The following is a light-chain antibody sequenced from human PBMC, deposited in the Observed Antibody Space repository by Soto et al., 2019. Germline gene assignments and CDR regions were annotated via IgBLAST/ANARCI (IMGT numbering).Light chain of an antibody. Sequence: IQMTQSPSSLSASVGDRVTITCRASQGISTYLNWYQQTPGKAPKLLIHAASSLHRGVPSRFSGGGSGTDFTLIISSLQPEDLATYYCQQSYTMAPNTFGQGTRLEIK. J-gene: IGKJ2*01. V-gene: IGKV1-39*01. CDR2: AAS. CDR1: QGISTY. CDR3: QQSYTMAPNT.